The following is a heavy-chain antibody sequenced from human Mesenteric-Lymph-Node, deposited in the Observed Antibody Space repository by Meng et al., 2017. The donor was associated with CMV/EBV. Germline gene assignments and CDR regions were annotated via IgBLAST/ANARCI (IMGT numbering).Heavy chain of an antibody. CDR2: ISSSSSYI. J-gene: IGHJ4*02. CDR1: GFTFSSYS. Sequence: GGSLRLSCAASGFTFSSYSMNWVRQAPGKGLGWVSSISSSSSYIYYANSVKGRFTISRDNAKNSLYLQMNSLRAEDTAVYYCARAKCSGGSCYWSFDYWGQGTLVTVSS. V-gene: IGHV3-21*01. CDR3: ARAKCSGGSCYWSFDY. D-gene: IGHD2-15*01.